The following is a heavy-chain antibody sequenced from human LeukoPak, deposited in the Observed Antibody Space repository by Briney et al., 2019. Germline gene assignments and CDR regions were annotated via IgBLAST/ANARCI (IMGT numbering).Heavy chain of an antibody. CDR2: ISSSSSYI. CDR3: ARGPYCSGGTCFSLGEFDP. V-gene: IGHV3-21*04. Sequence: PGGSLRLSCADSGFTFSSYSMNWVRQAPGKGLEWVSSISSSSSYIYYADSVKGRFTISRDNAKNSLYLQMNSLRVEDTAVYYCARGPYCSGGTCFSLGEFDPWGQGTLVTVSS. D-gene: IGHD2-15*01. J-gene: IGHJ5*02. CDR1: GFTFSSYS.